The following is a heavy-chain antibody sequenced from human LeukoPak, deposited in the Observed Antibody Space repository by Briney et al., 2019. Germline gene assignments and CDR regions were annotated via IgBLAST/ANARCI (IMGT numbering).Heavy chain of an antibody. J-gene: IGHJ4*02. CDR1: GYTFTSYD. V-gene: IGHV1-18*01. CDR2: ISAYNGNT. CDR3: ARDQGDTYYYDSSGSNNRRDFDY. D-gene: IGHD3-22*01. Sequence: ASVKVSCKASGYTFTSYDINWVRQATGQGLEWMGWISAYNGNTNYAQKLQGRVTMTTDTSTSTAYMELRSLRSDDTAVYYCARDQGDTYYYDSSGSNNRRDFDYWGQGTLVTVSS.